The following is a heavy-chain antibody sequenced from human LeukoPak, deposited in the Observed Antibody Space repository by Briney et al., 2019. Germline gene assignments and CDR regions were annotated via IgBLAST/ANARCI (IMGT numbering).Heavy chain of an antibody. J-gene: IGHJ4*02. V-gene: IGHV3-30*02. D-gene: IGHD4-11*01. CDR2: IRYDGSKR. CDR1: GFTFINYV. CDR3: ANPPTVTSFHY. Sequence: GGSLRLSCAASGFTFINYVMHRVRQAPGKGLEWVAFIRYDGSKRYYADSVKGRFTISRDNSKNTLYLQMNNLRAEDTAVYYCANPPTVTSFHYWGQGTLVTVSS.